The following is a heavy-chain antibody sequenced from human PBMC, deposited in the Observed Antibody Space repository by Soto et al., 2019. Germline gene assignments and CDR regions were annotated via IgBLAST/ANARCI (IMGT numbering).Heavy chain of an antibody. J-gene: IGHJ5*02. CDR2: ISAYNGNT. V-gene: IGHV1-18*01. D-gene: IGHD6-6*01. CDR3: ARDREYNGWFDP. Sequence: ASVKVSCKASGYTFTSYGISWVRQAPGQGLEWMGWISAYNGNTNYAQKLQGRVTMTTDTSTSTAYMELRSLRSDGTAVYYCARDREYNGWFDPWGQGTLVTVSS. CDR1: GYTFTSYG.